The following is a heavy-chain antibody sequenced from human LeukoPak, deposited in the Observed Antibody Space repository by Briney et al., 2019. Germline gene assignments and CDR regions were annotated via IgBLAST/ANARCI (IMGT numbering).Heavy chain of an antibody. Sequence: PGGSLRLSCAASGFTFSSYAMSWVRQAPGEGLEWVSGISGSGGSTYYADSVKGRFTISRDNSKDTLYLQMNDLRAEDTAVYYCARDHIVGATNFDYWGQGTLVTVCS. CDR1: GFTFSSYA. D-gene: IGHD1-26*01. V-gene: IGHV3-23*01. CDR3: ARDHIVGATNFDY. CDR2: ISGSGGST. J-gene: IGHJ4*02.